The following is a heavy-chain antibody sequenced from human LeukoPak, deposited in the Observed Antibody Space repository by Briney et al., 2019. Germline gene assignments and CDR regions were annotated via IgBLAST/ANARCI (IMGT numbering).Heavy chain of an antibody. CDR2: ISGSGGST. CDR1: GFTVSSNY. Sequence: GGSLRLSCAASGFTVSSNYMSWVRQAPGKGLEWVSAISGSGGSTYYADSVKGRFTISRDNSKNTLYLQMNSLRAEDTAVYYCANLYYYDSSGRNRFDYWGQGTLVTVSS. J-gene: IGHJ4*02. CDR3: ANLYYYDSSGRNRFDY. D-gene: IGHD3-22*01. V-gene: IGHV3-23*01.